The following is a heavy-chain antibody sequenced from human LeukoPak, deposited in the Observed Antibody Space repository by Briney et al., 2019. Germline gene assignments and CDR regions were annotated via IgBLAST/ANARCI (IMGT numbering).Heavy chain of an antibody. V-gene: IGHV1-18*01. Sequence: GASVKVSCKASSYTFTSCGISWVRQAPGQGLEWMGWISAYNGNTNYAQKLQGRVTMTTDTSTSTAYMELRSLRSDDTAVYYCARAGRDIYGDYVDDYWGQGTLVTVSS. D-gene: IGHD4-17*01. CDR3: ARAGRDIYGDYVDDY. CDR2: ISAYNGNT. J-gene: IGHJ4*02. CDR1: SYTFTSCG.